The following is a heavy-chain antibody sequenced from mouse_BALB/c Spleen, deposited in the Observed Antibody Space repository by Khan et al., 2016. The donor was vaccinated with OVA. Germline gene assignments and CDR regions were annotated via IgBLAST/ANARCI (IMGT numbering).Heavy chain of an antibody. V-gene: IGHV2-3*01. CDR3: AKFTPDYYSMDY. CDR1: GFSLTSYG. Sequence: QMQLEESGPGLVAPSQSLSLTCTVSGFSLTSYGVSWVRQSPGKGLEWLGVIWGDGSTNYHSTLISRLIISKDNSKSQVFLKLTGLQTDDTATYXCAKFTPDYYSMDYWGQGTSVTVSS. D-gene: IGHD1-1*01. CDR2: IWGDGST. J-gene: IGHJ4*01.